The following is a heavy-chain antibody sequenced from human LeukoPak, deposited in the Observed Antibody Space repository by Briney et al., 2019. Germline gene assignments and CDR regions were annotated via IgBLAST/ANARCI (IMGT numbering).Heavy chain of an antibody. V-gene: IGHV4-34*01. J-gene: IGHJ4*02. Sequence: TSETLSLTCAVSGGPFSGYFWSWIRQSSGKGLEWIGEIHNSGTTNYNPSLNSRVTVSEDTSKNQFYLNLSSVTAADTAVYYCARRYYYNLGSFPFDFWGQGTLVTVSS. D-gene: IGHD3-10*01. CDR2: IHNSGTT. CDR3: ARRYYYNLGSFPFDF. CDR1: GGPFSGYF.